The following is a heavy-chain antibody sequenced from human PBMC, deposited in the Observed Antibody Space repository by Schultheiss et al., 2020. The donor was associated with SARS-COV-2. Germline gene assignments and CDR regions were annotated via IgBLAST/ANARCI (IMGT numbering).Heavy chain of an antibody. CDR1: DDSISSGGYY. V-gene: IGHV4-31*03. J-gene: IGHJ4*02. CDR3: ARFYGDYNNYFDC. D-gene: IGHD4-17*01. CDR2: INNSGNT. Sequence: SETLSLTCSVSDDSISSGGYYWTWIRQHPGKGLEWIGYINNSGNTYYNPSLKSRVTISVDTSKNQFSLKLSSVTAADTAVYYCARFYGDYNNYFDCWGQGTLVTVSS.